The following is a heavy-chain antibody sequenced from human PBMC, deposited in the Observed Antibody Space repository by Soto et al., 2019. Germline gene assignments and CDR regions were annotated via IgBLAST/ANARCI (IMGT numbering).Heavy chain of an antibody. V-gene: IGHV1-69*01. Sequence: QVQLVQSGAEVKKPGSSVKVSCKASGDSFNSYAISWVRQAPGQGLEWMGGIIPIFHTANHAQKFQDRVTMTADEAASTAYMELSGLRSEHTAVYYCARVGYCNPNTSLFYYYHYGMDVWWHGTTVTVSA. J-gene: IGHJ6*01. CDR1: GDSFNSYA. D-gene: IGHD2-15*01. CDR2: IIPIFHTA. CDR3: ARVGYCNPNTSLFYYYHYGMDV.